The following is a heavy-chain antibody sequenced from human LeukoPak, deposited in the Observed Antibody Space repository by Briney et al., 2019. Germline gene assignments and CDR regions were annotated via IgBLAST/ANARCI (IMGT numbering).Heavy chain of an antibody. CDR2: INPSGGRI. Sequence: ASVKVSCKASGYTFTSYYMHWVRQALGQGLEWMAIINPSGGRISYAQKFQGRVTMTRDTSTSTVYMELSSLRSEDTAVYYCARDPRPSYDSSGYYYPGDYWGQGTLVTVSS. V-gene: IGHV1-46*01. CDR3: ARDPRPSYDSSGYYYPGDY. CDR1: GYTFTSYY. J-gene: IGHJ4*02. D-gene: IGHD3-22*01.